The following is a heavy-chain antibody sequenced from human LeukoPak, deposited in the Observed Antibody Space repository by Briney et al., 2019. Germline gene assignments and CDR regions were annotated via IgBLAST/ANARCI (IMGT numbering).Heavy chain of an antibody. CDR2: IYYSGRT. CDR3: ARLSGFSTSWDFDY. J-gene: IGHJ4*02. CDR1: GGSISNDNYF. D-gene: IGHD6-13*01. Sequence: SETLSLTCSVSGGSISNDNYFWGWIRQPPGEGLEGIGSIYYSGRTYYNPSLKSRVTISVDTSKNQFSLKLNSVTAADAAVYYCARLSGFSTSWDFDYWGQGTLVTVSS. V-gene: IGHV4-39*01.